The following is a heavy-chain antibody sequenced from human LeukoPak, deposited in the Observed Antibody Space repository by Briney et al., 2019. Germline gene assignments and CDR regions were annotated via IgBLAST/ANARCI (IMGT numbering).Heavy chain of an antibody. CDR1: GFTVSSNY. V-gene: IGHV3-9*01. Sequence: GGSLRLSCAASGFTVSSNYMSWVRQAPGKGLEWVSGISWNSGSIGYADSVKGRFTISRDNAKNSLYLQMNSLRAEDTALYYCAEDLRRYCSSTSCLGGFDPWGQGTLVTVSS. J-gene: IGHJ5*02. CDR3: AEDLRRYCSSTSCLGGFDP. CDR2: ISWNSGSI. D-gene: IGHD2-2*01.